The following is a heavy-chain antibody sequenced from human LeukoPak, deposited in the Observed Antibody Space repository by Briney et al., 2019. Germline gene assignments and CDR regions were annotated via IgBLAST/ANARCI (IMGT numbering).Heavy chain of an antibody. D-gene: IGHD3-10*01. J-gene: IGHJ6*02. CDR1: GYSFTSYW. CDR3: ARRYYGPPGYYYGMDV. CDR2: IYPGDSDT. V-gene: IGHV5-51*01. Sequence: GESLKISCKGSGYSFTSYWIGWVRQMPGKGLEWMGIIYPGDSDTRYGPSFQGQVTISADKSISTAYLQWSSLKASDTAMYYCARRYYGPPGYYYGMDVWGQGTTVTVSS.